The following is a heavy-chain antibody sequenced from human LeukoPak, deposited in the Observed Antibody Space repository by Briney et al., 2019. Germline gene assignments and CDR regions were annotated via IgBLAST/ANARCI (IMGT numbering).Heavy chain of an antibody. CDR2: VKSKTYGGTT. V-gene: IGHV3-15*01. Sequence: GGSLRLSCATSGFTFSNAWMSWVRQAPGRGLEWVGRVKSKTYGGTTDYAAPVKGRFTISRDDSENTLYVQMNSLKTEDTAVYYCTTVYPVHDYLDYWGQGTLVTVSS. CDR3: TTVYPVHDYLDY. J-gene: IGHJ4*02. CDR1: GFTFSNAW. D-gene: IGHD2-2*01.